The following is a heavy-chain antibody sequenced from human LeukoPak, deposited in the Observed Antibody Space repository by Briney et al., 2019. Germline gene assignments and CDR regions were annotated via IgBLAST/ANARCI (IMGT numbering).Heavy chain of an antibody. CDR2: IYYSGIT. J-gene: IGHJ5*02. CDR3: ARHRCSGGSCYPMNWFDP. Sequence: SETLSLTCTVSGGSISSNGYYWGWIRQSPGEGLEWIGNIYYSGITYYNASLKSRVTISVDTSKNQFSLKLSSVTAADTAVYYCARHRCSGGSCYPMNWFDPWGQGTLVTVSS. CDR1: GGSISSNGYY. V-gene: IGHV4-39*07. D-gene: IGHD2-15*01.